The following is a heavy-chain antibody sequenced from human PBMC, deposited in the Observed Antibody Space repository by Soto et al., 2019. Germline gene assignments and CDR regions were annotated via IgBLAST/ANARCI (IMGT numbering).Heavy chain of an antibody. CDR1: GYTFTSYA. V-gene: IGHV1-3*01. J-gene: IGHJ4*02. D-gene: IGHD3-22*01. CDR2: INAGNGNT. Sequence: ASVKVSRKASGYTFTSYAMHWVRQAPGQRLEWMRWINAGNGNTKYSQKFQGRVTITRDTSASTAYMELSSLRSEDTAVYYCAREGHYDSSGATDYWGQGTLVTVSS. CDR3: AREGHYDSSGATDY.